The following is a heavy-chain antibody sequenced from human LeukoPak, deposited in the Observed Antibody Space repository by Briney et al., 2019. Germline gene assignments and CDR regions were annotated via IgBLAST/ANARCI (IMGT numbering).Heavy chain of an antibody. J-gene: IGHJ4*02. D-gene: IGHD3-22*01. CDR3: ARNGGRQGIDTYCYDSSDNYYFDY. V-gene: IGHV3-23*01. Sequence: PGGSLRLFCAASGYIFSSYAMSWVRQAAGEGLEWVSAVSGRGGSRYYGDSVKGGFTISRDNSKKALCLQMNSLRAEGTAVYYCARNGGRQGIDTYCYDSSDNYYFDYWGQGTLVTVSS. CDR1: GYIFSSYA. CDR2: VSGRGGSR.